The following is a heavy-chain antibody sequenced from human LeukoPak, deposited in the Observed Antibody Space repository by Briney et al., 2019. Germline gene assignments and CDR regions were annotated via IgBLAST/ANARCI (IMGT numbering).Heavy chain of an antibody. CDR2: INPNSGGT. D-gene: IGHD3-3*01. V-gene: IGHV1-2*02. Sequence: ASVKVSCKASGYTFTGYYMHWVRQAPGQGLEWMGWINPNSGGTNYAQKFQGRVTMTRDSSISTAYMELSSLRSEDTAVYYCARGRLVVPFTIFGVVRTYYYYMDVWGKGTTVTVSS. CDR1: GYTFTGYY. J-gene: IGHJ6*03. CDR3: ARGRLVVPFTIFGVVRTYYYYMDV.